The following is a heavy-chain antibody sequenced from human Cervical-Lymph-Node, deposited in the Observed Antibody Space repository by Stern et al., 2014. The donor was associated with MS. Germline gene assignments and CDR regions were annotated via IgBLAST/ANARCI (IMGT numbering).Heavy chain of an antibody. V-gene: IGHV1-69*01. CDR2: IIPILGPA. Sequence: VQLVQSGAEVKKPGSSVKVSCQASGGTFSNYAISWVRQAPGQGLEWMGVIIPILGPANYAQKFQGRVPLTAAESKNTAFMELSSLRSEDTAVYYCAGGRARDDEYFQHWGQGTLVTVSS. D-gene: IGHD5-24*01. J-gene: IGHJ1*01. CDR1: GGTFSNYA. CDR3: AGGRARDDEYFQH.